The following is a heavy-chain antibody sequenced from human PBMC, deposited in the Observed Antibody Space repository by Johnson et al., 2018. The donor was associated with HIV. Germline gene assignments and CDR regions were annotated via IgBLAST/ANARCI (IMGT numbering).Heavy chain of an antibody. CDR2: IGTKSDNYAT. J-gene: IGHJ3*02. D-gene: IGHD3-3*01. V-gene: IGHV3-73*02. CDR1: GFTFSGSA. Sequence: VQLVESGGDLVQPGGSVKLSCEGSGFTFSGSAMHWVRQSPGKGLEWVGHIGTKSDNYATEYAASVKGRFIISRDDSKSIAYLQMNSLKTEDTAVYYCSRENYNFWSGYWGAFDIWGHGTVVTASS. CDR3: SRENYNFWSGYWGAFDI.